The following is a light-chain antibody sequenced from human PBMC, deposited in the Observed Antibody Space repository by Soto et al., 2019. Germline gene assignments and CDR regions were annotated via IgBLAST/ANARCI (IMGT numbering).Light chain of an antibody. V-gene: IGLV2-8*01. CDR3: TSYAGDNNLV. CDR2: QVT. CDR1: SRDVGGYNY. J-gene: IGLJ2*01. Sequence: QSALTQPPSASGSPGQSVTISCTGTSRDVGGYNYVSWYQQHPGKAPKLMIYQVTKRPSGVPDRFSASKSGNTASLTVSGIQAEDEAHYYCTSYAGDNNLVFGGGTKLTVL.